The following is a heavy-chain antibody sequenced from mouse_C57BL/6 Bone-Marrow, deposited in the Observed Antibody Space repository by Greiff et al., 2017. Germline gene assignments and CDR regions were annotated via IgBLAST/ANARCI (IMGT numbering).Heavy chain of an antibody. CDR2: CSNLAYSI. J-gene: IGHJ3*01. Sequence: EVKLVESGGGLVQPGGSLKLSCAASGFTFSDYGMAWVRQAPRKGPEWVAFCSNLAYSIYYADTVTGRFTISRANANNTLYLEMSILRSEDTAMYYCARIYYGNQAWFAYWCQGTLVTVSA. V-gene: IGHV5-15*01. D-gene: IGHD2-1*01. CDR1: GFTFSDYG. CDR3: ARIYYGNQAWFAY.